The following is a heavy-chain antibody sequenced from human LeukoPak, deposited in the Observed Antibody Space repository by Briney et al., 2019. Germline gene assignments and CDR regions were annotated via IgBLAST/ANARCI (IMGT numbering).Heavy chain of an antibody. Sequence: SETLSLTCTVSGGSVSTSSYYWGWIRQPPGKGLEWIGSIYYSGSTYYNPSLKSRVTISLDTSKNQFSLKLNSVTAADTAVYYCASGSPFYGMDVWGQGTTVTVSS. J-gene: IGHJ6*02. CDR2: IYYSGST. CDR1: GGSVSTSSYY. D-gene: IGHD6-25*01. CDR3: ASGSPFYGMDV. V-gene: IGHV4-39*07.